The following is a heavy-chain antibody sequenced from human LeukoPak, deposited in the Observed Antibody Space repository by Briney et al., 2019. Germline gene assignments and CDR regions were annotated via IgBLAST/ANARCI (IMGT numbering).Heavy chain of an antibody. CDR2: INHSGST. J-gene: IGHJ3*02. Sequence: PSETLSLTCAVYGGSFSGYYWSWIRQPPGKGLEWIGEINHSGSTNYNPSLKSRVTISVDTSKNQFSLKLSSVTAADTAVYYCARTIVVVPAATRALDIWGQGTMVTVSS. CDR1: GGSFSGYY. V-gene: IGHV4-34*01. CDR3: ARTIVVVPAATRALDI. D-gene: IGHD2-2*01.